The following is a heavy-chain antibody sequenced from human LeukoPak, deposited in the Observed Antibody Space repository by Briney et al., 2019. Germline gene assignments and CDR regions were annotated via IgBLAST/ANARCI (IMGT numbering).Heavy chain of an antibody. Sequence: TCXXXGGSISSGXYYWSWIRQHPGKGLEWIGYIYYSGSTYYNPSLKSRVTISVDTSKNQFSLKLSSVTAADTAVYYCEAAGPYFDYWGQGTLVTVSS. CDR3: EAAGPYFDY. J-gene: IGHJ4*02. CDR2: IYYSGST. V-gene: IGHV4-31*03. CDR1: GGSISSGXYY. D-gene: IGHD6-13*01.